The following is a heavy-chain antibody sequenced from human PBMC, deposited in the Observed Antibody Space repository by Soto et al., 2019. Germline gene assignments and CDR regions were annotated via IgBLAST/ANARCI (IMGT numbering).Heavy chain of an antibody. J-gene: IGHJ4*02. CDR1: GASITFGGYS. V-gene: IGHV4-30-2*01. Sequence: QLQLHESGSGLVKPSQTLSLTCTVSGASITFGGYSWSWIRQTPGKGLEWIGYINHLETTFYNPSFESRLTLSIDRAKNPFSLKLHSIAAADRAVYFCARGGGSDSFDYWGQGILVTVSS. CDR3: ARGGGSDSFDY. D-gene: IGHD1-26*01. CDR2: INHLETT.